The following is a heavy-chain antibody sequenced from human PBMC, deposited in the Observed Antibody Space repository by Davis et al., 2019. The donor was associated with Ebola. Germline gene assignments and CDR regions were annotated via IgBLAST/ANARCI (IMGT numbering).Heavy chain of an antibody. V-gene: IGHV1-69*13. J-gene: IGHJ4*02. D-gene: IGHD3-9*01. CDR3: ARDPAELGTGYLEYYFDY. CDR1: GGTFYS. CDR2: IIPGFGTA. Sequence: SVKVSCKASGGTFYSIDWVRQAPGQGLEWMGGIIPGFGTAKYAQKFQGRVTITADESTNTAYMELSSLRSDDTALYYCARDPAELGTGYLEYYFDYWGQGTPVAVSS.